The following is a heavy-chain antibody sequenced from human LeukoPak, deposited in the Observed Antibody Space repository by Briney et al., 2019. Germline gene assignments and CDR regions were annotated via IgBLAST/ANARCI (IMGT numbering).Heavy chain of an antibody. Sequence: GRSMRLSCAAYGFTFSSYAMHWVRQAPGKGLEWVAVISSDGSKKYYADSVKGRFTISRDNSKSTLYLQMNSLRAEDTAVYYCARDMVSSSGWPNDAFYIWGQGTMVTVSS. CDR2: ISSDGSKK. J-gene: IGHJ3*02. CDR1: GFTFSSYA. D-gene: IGHD6-19*01. V-gene: IGHV3-30*04. CDR3: ARDMVSSSGWPNDAFYI.